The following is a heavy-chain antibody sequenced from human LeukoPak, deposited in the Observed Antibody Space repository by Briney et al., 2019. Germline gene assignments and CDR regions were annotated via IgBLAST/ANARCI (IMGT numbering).Heavy chain of an antibody. J-gene: IGHJ4*02. CDR1: GYSFINYW. CDR3: TRDWELGY. V-gene: IGHV5-51*01. Sequence: PGESLKISCRASGYSFINYWIGWVRPMPGKGLEWVGLIYPGDSNVRYSPSFQGQVTISADRSINTAYLQWSSLRTSDTAMYYCTRDWELGYWGQGTLVTVSP. D-gene: IGHD1-26*01. CDR2: IYPGDSNV.